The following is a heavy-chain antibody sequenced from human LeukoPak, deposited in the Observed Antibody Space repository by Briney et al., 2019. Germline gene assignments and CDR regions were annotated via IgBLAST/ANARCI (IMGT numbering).Heavy chain of an antibody. J-gene: IGHJ4*02. D-gene: IGHD3-9*01. CDR2: IKQDGSEK. CDR3: ATFDWLLLFDY. V-gene: IGHV3-7*01. CDR1: GFTFSSYW. Sequence: GGSLRLSCAASGFTFSSYWVSWVRQAPGKGLEWVANIKQDGSEKYYVDSVKGRFTISRDNAKNSLYLQMNSLRAEDTAVYYCATFDWLLLFDYWGQGTLVTVSS.